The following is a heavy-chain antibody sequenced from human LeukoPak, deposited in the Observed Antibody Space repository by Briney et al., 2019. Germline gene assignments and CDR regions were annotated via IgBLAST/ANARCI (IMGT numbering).Heavy chain of an antibody. CDR2: IIPIFGTA. V-gene: IGHV1-69*13. Sequence: SVKVSCKASGGTFSSYAISWVRQAPGQGLEWMGGIIPIFGTANYAQRFQGRVTITADESTSTAYMELSSLRSEDTAVYYCARDLRYSNYHNTIKSYYYYYGMDVWGQGTTVTVSS. CDR1: GGTFSSYA. J-gene: IGHJ6*02. CDR3: ARDLRYSNYHNTIKSYYYYYGMDV. D-gene: IGHD4-11*01.